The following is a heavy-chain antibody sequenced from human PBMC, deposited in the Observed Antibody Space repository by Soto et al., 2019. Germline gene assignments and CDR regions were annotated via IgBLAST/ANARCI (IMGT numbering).Heavy chain of an antibody. V-gene: IGHV4-34*01. J-gene: IGHJ4*02. CDR1: GGSFSGYY. D-gene: IGHD3-10*01. Sequence: SETLSLTCAVYGGSFSGYYWSWIRQPPGKGLEWIGEINHSGSTNYNPSLKSRVTISVDTSKNQFSLKLNSVTAADTAVYYCARAKLHGSGCYFFSLRYYFDYSGQGTLVTVSS. CDR2: INHSGST. CDR3: ARAKLHGSGCYFFSLRYYFDY.